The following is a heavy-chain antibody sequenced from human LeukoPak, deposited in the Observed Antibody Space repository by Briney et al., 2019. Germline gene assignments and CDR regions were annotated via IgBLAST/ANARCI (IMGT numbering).Heavy chain of an antibody. V-gene: IGHV4-39*01. CDR2: IYYSGST. D-gene: IGHD3-22*01. CDR3: ARQGYYYDSSGPLYDT. CDR1: GGSISSSSYY. Sequence: PSETLSLTCTVSGGSISSSSYYWGWIRQPPGKGLEWIGSIYYSGSTYYNPSLKSRVTISVDTSKNQFSLKLSSVTAADTAVYYCARQGYYYDSSGPLYDTWGQGTMVTVSS. J-gene: IGHJ3*02.